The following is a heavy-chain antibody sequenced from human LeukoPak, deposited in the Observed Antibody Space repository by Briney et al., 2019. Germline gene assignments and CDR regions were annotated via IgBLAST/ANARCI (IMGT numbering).Heavy chain of an antibody. J-gene: IGHJ3*02. CDR1: GYSFTSYW. D-gene: IGHD3-22*01. Sequence: GESLKISCKGSGYSFTSYWIGWVRQMPGKGLEWMGIIYPGDSDTRYSPSFQGQVTISADKSISTAYLQRSSLKASDTAMYYCARHTYYYDSSGYPLGAFDIWGQGTMVTVSS. V-gene: IGHV5-51*01. CDR2: IYPGDSDT. CDR3: ARHTYYYDSSGYPLGAFDI.